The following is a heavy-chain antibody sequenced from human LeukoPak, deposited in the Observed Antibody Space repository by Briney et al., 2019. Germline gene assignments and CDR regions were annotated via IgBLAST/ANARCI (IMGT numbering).Heavy chain of an antibody. V-gene: IGHV4-4*07. CDR1: GGSISSYY. J-gene: IGHJ3*02. Sequence: PSETLSLTCIVSGGSISSYYWSWIRQPAGKGLEWIGRIYTSGRTNYNPSLKSRVTMSVDTSKNQFSLKLSSVTAADTAVYHCARWYYDVFDIWGQETMVTVSS. D-gene: IGHD2-8*01. CDR2: IYTSGRT. CDR3: ARWYYDVFDI.